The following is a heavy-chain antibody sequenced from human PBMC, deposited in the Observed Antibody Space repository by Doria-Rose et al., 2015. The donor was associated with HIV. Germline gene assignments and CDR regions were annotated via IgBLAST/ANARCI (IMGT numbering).Heavy chain of an antibody. J-gene: IGHJ6*02. V-gene: IGHV3-53*01. CDR1: GFTVSSNY. Sequence: LQLLESGGGLIQPGGSLRLSCAASGFTVSSNYMSWVRQAPGKGLEWVSVIYSGISTYYADSVKGRFTISRDNSKNTLYLQMNSLRAEDTAVYYCARDLPFETGSSSSGMDVWGQGTTGTGSS. D-gene: IGHD6-6*01. CDR3: ARDLPFETGSSSSGMDV. CDR2: IYSGIST.